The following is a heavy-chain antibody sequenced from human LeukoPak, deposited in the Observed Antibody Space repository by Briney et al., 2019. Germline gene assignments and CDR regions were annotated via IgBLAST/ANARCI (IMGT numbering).Heavy chain of an antibody. D-gene: IGHD5-12*01. CDR3: ARALSGYEGAFDI. CDR2: FYQSGRT. V-gene: IGHV4-38-2*02. CDR1: SYSMSSGYY. J-gene: IGHJ3*02. Sequence: SETLSLTCTVSSYSMSSGYYWGWIRQPPGKGLEWIGSFYQSGRTLHNPSLERRLTLQVDSSKHPFSLKQRSVTSADTAVYYCARALSGYEGAFDIWGQGTMVTVSS.